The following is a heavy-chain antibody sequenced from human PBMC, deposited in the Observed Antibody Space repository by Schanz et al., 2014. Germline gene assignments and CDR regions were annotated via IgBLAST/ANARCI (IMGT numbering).Heavy chain of an antibody. CDR3: AKQIHYDILTVTRN. CDR1: GFTFSSYA. Sequence: EGQLLESGGGLIQPGGSLRLSCAASGFTFSSYAMSWVRQAPGKGLEWVSALSGSGGSTYYADSVKGRFTISRDNSKNTLYLQMNSLRAEDTAVYYCAKQIHYDILTVTRNWGQGTLVTDSS. V-gene: IGHV3-23*01. J-gene: IGHJ4*02. CDR2: LSGSGGST. D-gene: IGHD3-9*01.